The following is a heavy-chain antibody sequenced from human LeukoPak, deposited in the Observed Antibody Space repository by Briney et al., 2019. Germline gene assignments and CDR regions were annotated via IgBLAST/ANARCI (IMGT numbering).Heavy chain of an antibody. CDR1: GFTFSSYG. CDR2: ISGSGGST. J-gene: IGHJ4*02. Sequence: GGSLRLSCAASGFTFSSYGMSSVRQAPGKGLKWVSAISGSGGSTYYADSVKGRFTISRDNSKNTLYLQMNSLRAEDTAVYYCARGRGLPGPLDYWGQGTLVTVSS. CDR3: ARGRGLPGPLDY. V-gene: IGHV3-23*01. D-gene: IGHD3-10*01.